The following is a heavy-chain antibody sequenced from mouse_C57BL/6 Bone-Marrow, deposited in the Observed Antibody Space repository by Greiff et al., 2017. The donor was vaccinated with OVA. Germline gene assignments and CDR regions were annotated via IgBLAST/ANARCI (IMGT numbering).Heavy chain of an antibody. CDR2: IYPRSGNT. CDR3: ARALITTVGYYFDY. Sequence: VQLQQSGAELARPGASVKLSCKASGYTFTSYGISWVKQRTGQGLEWIGEIYPRSGNTYYNEKFKGKATLTADKSSSTAYMELRSLTSEDSAVYFCARALITTVGYYFDYWGQGTTLTVSS. D-gene: IGHD1-1*01. V-gene: IGHV1-81*01. J-gene: IGHJ2*01. CDR1: GYTFTSYG.